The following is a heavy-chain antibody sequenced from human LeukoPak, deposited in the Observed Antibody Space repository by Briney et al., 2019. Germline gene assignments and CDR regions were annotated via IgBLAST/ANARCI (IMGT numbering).Heavy chain of an antibody. D-gene: IGHD2-2*01. CDR3: ARGRGSTSSNFDQ. J-gene: IGHJ4*02. V-gene: IGHV1-2*02. Sequence: ASVKVSCKASGYTFTTFYMHWLRQVPGQGPEWMGWINPNTGGTSYAQRFQGRITVSADTSSNTAYMELSRLTSDDTAVYYCARGRGSTSSNFDQWGQGTLVTVSS. CDR1: GYTFTTFY. CDR2: INPNTGGT.